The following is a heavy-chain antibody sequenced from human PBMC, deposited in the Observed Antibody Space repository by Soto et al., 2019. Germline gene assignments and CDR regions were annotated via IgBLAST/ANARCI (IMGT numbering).Heavy chain of an antibody. CDR3: ARDRISHNWNSTPDAFYI. CDR1: GYTFTSYG. D-gene: IGHD1-7*01. CDR2: ISAYNGNT. Sequence: QVQLVQSGAEVKKPGASVKVSCKASGYTFTSYGIIWVRQAPGQGLEWMGWISAYNGNTNYAQKLQGRVTMTTDTSTSTAYMELRSLRSDDTAVYYCARDRISHNWNSTPDAFYIWGQGTMVTVSS. J-gene: IGHJ3*02. V-gene: IGHV1-18*01.